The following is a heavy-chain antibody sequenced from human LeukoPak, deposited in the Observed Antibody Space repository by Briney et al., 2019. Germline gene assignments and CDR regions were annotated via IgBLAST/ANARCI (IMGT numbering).Heavy chain of an antibody. J-gene: IGHJ3*02. D-gene: IGHD2/OR15-2a*01. CDR2: VLSGGNT. Sequence: GGSLRLSCAASGFTFSSYAMSWVRQAPGKGLGWVSSVLSGGNTYYSDSVQGRFTISRDNSMNTLYLQMNSLRADDTAVYYCAQSRIEVLGTGAFEIWGQGTLVTVSS. V-gene: IGHV3-23*01. CDR1: GFTFSSYA. CDR3: AQSRIEVLGTGAFEI.